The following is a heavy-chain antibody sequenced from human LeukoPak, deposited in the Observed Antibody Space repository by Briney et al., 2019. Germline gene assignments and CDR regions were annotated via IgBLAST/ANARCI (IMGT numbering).Heavy chain of an antibody. CDR1: GGTFSSYA. D-gene: IGHD3-9*01. Sequence: SVKVSCKASGGTFSSYAISWVRQAPGQGLEWMGGIIPIFGTANNAQKFQGRVTITADESTSTAYMELSSLRSEDTAVYYCARVGRTRLRYFDWLLPGNNWFDPWGQGTLVTVSS. J-gene: IGHJ5*02. CDR2: IIPIFGTA. V-gene: IGHV1-69*13. CDR3: ARVGRTRLRYFDWLLPGNNWFDP.